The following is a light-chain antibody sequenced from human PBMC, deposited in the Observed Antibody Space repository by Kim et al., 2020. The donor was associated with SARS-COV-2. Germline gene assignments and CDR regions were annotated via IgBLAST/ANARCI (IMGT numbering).Light chain of an antibody. V-gene: IGLV3-19*01. CDR2: GKN. Sequence: LGQTVRITCQGDSLRSYYASWYQQKPGQAPVLVIYGKNNRPSGIPDRFSGSSSGNTASLTITGAQAEDEADYYCNSRDSSGNPHVVFGGGTADRP. CDR1: SLRSYY. J-gene: IGLJ2*01. CDR3: NSRDSSGNPHVV.